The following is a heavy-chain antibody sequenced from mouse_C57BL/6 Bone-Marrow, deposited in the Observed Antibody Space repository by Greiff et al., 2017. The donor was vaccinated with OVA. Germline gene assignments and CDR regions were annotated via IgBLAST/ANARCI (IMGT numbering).Heavy chain of an antibody. CDR3: ASYYYGSGYGTY. V-gene: IGHV3-6*01. D-gene: IGHD1-1*01. J-gene: IGHJ3*01. CDR2: IRYDGSN. CDR1: GYSITSGYY. Sequence: ESGPGLVKPSQSLSLTCSVTGYSITSGYYWNWIRQFPGNKLEWMGYIRYDGSNNYNQSLKNRSTITHDTSKNQFFLNLNSVTTEDTATYYCASYYYGSGYGTYGGRGTLVTVSA.